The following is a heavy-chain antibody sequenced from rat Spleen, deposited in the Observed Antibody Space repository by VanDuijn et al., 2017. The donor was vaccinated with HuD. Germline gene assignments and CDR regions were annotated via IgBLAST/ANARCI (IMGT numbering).Heavy chain of an antibody. D-gene: IGHD1-9*01. CDR3: ARRHYGYTDYFDY. CDR2: ISSGGGDT. Sequence: EVQLVESDGDLVQPGRSLKLSCAASGFTFNNYGMAWVRQAPTKGLEWVASISSGGGDTYYRDSVKGRFTISRDNAKSTLYLQMDSLRSEDTATYYCARRHYGYTDYFDYWGQGVMVTVSS. J-gene: IGHJ2*01. V-gene: IGHV5S13*01. CDR1: GFTFNNYG.